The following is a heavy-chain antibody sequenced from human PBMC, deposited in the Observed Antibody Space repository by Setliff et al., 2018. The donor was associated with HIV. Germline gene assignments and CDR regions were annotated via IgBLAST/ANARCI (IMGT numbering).Heavy chain of an antibody. J-gene: IGHJ4*02. CDR1: GGTFSSDA. CDR3: ARSPPGLLSSYYFDY. V-gene: IGHV1-18*01. Sequence: ASVKVSCKASGGTFSSDAISWVRQAPGQGLEWMAWISVYNGDIIIAQNFKGRVAMTTDTSTRTAYMELRSLRSDDTAVYYCARSPPGLLSSYYFDYWGRGTLVTAPQ. CDR2: ISVYNGDI. D-gene: IGHD2-21*01.